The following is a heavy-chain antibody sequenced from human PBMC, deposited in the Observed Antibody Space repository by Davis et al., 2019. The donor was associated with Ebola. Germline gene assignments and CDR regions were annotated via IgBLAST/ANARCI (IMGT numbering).Heavy chain of an antibody. Sequence: PGGSLRLSCASSGFTFSSSAMHWVRQAPGKGLEWVVVISYDGTDKYYADSVKGRFTVSRDNSKNTLHLQMNSLRPNDTAVYYCARGPWGGANGNWNDSPFDYWGQGTLVTVSS. V-gene: IGHV3-30*04. D-gene: IGHD1-1*01. CDR3: ARGPWGGANGNWNDSPFDY. J-gene: IGHJ4*02. CDR2: ISYDGTDK. CDR1: GFTFSSSA.